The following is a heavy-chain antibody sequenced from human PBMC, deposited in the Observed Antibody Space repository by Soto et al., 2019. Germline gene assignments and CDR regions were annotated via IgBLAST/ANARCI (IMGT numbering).Heavy chain of an antibody. CDR2: IMKDGGEK. CDR3: ARDRDYYKADY. V-gene: IGHV3-7*01. D-gene: IGHD3-10*01. CDR1: GFTFSGYW. J-gene: IGHJ4*01. Sequence: EVQLVESGGDLVQPGGSLRLSCAASGFTFSGYWMGWVRQAPGKGLEWVAPIMKDGGEKKYVDSVRGRFTISRDNVQNSLFLQMDSLRVEDTAVYYCARDRDYYKADYWDQGTLVTVSS.